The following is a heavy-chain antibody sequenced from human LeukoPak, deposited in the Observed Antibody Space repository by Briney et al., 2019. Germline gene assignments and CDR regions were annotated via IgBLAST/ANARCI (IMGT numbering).Heavy chain of an antibody. CDR2: IYYSGST. Sequence: SETLSLTCTVSGGSISSYYWSWIRQPPGKGLEWIGYIYYSGSTNYNPSLKSRVTISVDTSKNQFSLKLSSVTAADTAVYYCAREAPLLGIAVAGSPIYYYMDVWGKGTTVTISS. CDR3: AREAPLLGIAVAGSPIYYYMDV. D-gene: IGHD6-19*01. V-gene: IGHV4-59*01. J-gene: IGHJ6*03. CDR1: GGSISSYY.